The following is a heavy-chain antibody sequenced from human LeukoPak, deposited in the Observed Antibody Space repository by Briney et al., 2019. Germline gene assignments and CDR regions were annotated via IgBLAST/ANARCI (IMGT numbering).Heavy chain of an antibody. Sequence: GASVKVSCKASGYTFTSYDINWVRQATGQGLEWMGWMNPNSGNTGYAQKFQGRVTMTRNTSISTAYMELSSLRSEDTAVYYCARIPRYYDSSQQPEYGMDVWGQGTTVTVSS. V-gene: IGHV1-8*01. CDR1: GYTFTSYD. CDR3: ARIPRYYDSSQQPEYGMDV. CDR2: MNPNSGNT. J-gene: IGHJ6*02. D-gene: IGHD3-3*01.